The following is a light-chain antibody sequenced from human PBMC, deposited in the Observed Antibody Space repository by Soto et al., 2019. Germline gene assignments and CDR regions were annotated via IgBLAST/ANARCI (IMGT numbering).Light chain of an antibody. CDR3: QEYNSYSGT. CDR2: DAS. Sequence: DIQMTQSPSTLSASVGDRVTITCRASQSLGIWLAWHQQKPGKAPKLLIYDASTLKSGVPSRFSGSGSGTKFTLTISSLQPDDFETYYCQEYNSYSGTFGQGTKVDIK. CDR1: QSLGIW. J-gene: IGKJ1*01. V-gene: IGKV1-5*01.